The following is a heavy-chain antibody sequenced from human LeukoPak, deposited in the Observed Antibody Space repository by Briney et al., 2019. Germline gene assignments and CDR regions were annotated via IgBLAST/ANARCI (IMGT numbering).Heavy chain of an antibody. Sequence: GGFLRLSCAASGFTFDDYGMSWVRQAPGKGLEWVSGINWNGDNTDYADSVKGRFTISRDNAKNSLYLQMNSLRAEDTALYYCARGFDGNFDYWGQGALVTVSP. D-gene: IGHD3-9*01. J-gene: IGHJ4*02. CDR3: ARGFDGNFDY. CDR1: GFTFDDYG. CDR2: INWNGDNT. V-gene: IGHV3-20*04.